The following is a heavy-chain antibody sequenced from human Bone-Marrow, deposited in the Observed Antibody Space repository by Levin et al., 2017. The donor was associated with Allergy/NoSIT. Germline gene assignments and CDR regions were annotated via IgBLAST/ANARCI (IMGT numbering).Heavy chain of an antibody. V-gene: IGHV3-7*01. CDR2: VKQDGNEK. D-gene: IGHD1-26*01. Sequence: VASVKVSCVASGFTFNDYWMSWVRQTPGKGLEWLASVKQDGNEKQYVDSVKGRFTISRDNAKNSLFVQMNNLRAEDTAVYYCAVLPGGDYYYYGMTVWGQGTTVTVSS. CDR3: AVLPGGDYYYYGMTV. CDR1: GFTFNDYW. J-gene: IGHJ6*02.